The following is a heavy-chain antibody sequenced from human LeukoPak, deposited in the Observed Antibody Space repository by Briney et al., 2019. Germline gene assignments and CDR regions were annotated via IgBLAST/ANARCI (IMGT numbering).Heavy chain of an antibody. CDR3: ATYSGYDPFDY. D-gene: IGHD5-12*01. CDR1: GGSFSGYY. V-gene: IGHV4-34*01. J-gene: IGHJ4*02. Sequence: KPSETLSLTCAVYGGSFSGYYWSWIRQPPGKGLEWIGEINHSGSTNYNPSLKSRVTISVDTSKNQFSLKLSSVTAADTAVYCCATYSGYDPFDYWGQGTLVTVSS. CDR2: INHSGST.